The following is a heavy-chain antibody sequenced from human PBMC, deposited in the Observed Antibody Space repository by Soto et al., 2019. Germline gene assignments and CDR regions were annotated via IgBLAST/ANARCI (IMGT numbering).Heavy chain of an antibody. CDR3: ARDRGYSYGCFDY. Sequence: GGSLRLSCAASGFTFSSYWMSWVRQAPGKGLEWVSAISGSGGSTYYADSVKGRFTISRDNSKNTLYLQMNSLRAEDTAVYYCARDRGYSYGCFDYWGQGTLVTVSS. CDR2: ISGSGGST. V-gene: IGHV3-23*01. J-gene: IGHJ4*02. D-gene: IGHD5-18*01. CDR1: GFTFSSYW.